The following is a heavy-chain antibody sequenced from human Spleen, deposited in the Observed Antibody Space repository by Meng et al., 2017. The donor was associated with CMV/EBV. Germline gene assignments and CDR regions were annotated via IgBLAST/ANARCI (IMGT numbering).Heavy chain of an antibody. CDR2: IGISGSST. Sequence: AASGFTFSTHAVGWVRQAPGKGLEWVSFIGISGSSTYYADSVKGRFTISRDNSKNTLYLQMNSLRAEDTAVYYCAARGVMIPNWFDSWGQGTLVTVSS. V-gene: IGHV3-23*05. J-gene: IGHJ5*01. CDR3: AARGVMIPNWFDS. CDR1: GFTFSTHA. D-gene: IGHD3-10*01.